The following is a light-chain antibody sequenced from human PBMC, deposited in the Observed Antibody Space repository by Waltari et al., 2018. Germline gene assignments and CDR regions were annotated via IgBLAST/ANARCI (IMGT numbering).Light chain of an antibody. CDR3: QAWDRTTVV. CDR2: QHN. CDR1: KLGNKY. V-gene: IGLV3-1*01. Sequence: SYELTQPTSVSVSPGQTASITCSGDKLGNKYAYWYQQKPGQSPVLVIYQHNKRPAGIPERFSGSSSGNTATLTISGTQAMDEADYYCQAWDRTTVVFGGGTKLTVL. J-gene: IGLJ2*01.